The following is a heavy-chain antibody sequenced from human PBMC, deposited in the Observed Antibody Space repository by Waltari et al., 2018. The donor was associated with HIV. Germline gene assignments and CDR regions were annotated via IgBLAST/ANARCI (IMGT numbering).Heavy chain of an antibody. CDR1: GFTFSSYE. Sequence: EVQLVESGGGLVQPGGSLRLSCAASGFTFSSYEMNWVRQAPGKGLEWVSYISSSGSTIYYADSGKGRFTISRDNDKNSLYLQMNSLRAEDTAVYYCARDWGSGSYRWGQGTLVTVSS. CDR2: ISSSGSTI. V-gene: IGHV3-48*03. CDR3: ARDWGSGSYR. D-gene: IGHD3-10*01. J-gene: IGHJ4*02.